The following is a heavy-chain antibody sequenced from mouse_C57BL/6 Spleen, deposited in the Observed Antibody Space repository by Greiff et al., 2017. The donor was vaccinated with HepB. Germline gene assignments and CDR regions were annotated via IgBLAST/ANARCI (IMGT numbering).Heavy chain of an antibody. Sequence: VKLQQPGTELVKPGASVKLSCKASGYTFTSYWMHWVKQRPGQGLEWIGNINPSNGGTNYNEKFKSKATLTVDKSSSTAYMQLSSLTSEDSAVYNCARSRGLRPVMDYWGQGTSVTVSS. J-gene: IGHJ4*01. CDR3: ARSRGLRPVMDY. CDR2: INPSNGGT. D-gene: IGHD2-2*01. V-gene: IGHV1-53*01. CDR1: GYTFTSYW.